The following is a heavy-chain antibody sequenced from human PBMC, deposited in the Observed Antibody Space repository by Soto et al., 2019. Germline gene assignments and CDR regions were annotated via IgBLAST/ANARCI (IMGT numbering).Heavy chain of an antibody. J-gene: IGHJ4*01. CDR1: RFTFSHYA. CDR3: AKDRRITMVRGVLRAFDS. V-gene: IGHV3-23*01. D-gene: IGHD3-10*01. CDR2: ISRTGGGT. Sequence: EVQLSESGGRLVQPGGSLRLSCAASRFTFSHYAMTWVRQAPGKGLQWVSGISRTGGGTYYADSVKGRFTISRDNSKDTVFLQMDSLRVEDTAVYYCAKDRRITMVRGVLRAFDSWGQGNLVTVSS.